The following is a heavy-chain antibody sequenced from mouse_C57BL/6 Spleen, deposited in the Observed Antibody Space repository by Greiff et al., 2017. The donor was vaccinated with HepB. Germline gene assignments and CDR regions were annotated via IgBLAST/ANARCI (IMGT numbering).Heavy chain of an antibody. Sequence: VQLQQSGAELVKPGASVKLSCKASGYTFTSYWMQWVKQRPGQGLEWIGEIDPSDSYTNYNQKFKGKATLTVDTSSSTAYMQRSSLTSEDSAVYYCARWAYWGQGTLVTVSA. J-gene: IGHJ3*01. CDR3: ARWAY. CDR2: IDPSDSYT. CDR1: GYTFTSYW. V-gene: IGHV1-50*01.